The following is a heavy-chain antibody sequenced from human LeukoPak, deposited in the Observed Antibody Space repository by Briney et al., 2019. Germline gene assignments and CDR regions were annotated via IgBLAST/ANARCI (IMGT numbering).Heavy chain of an antibody. CDR3: ARDEGGVSPRYCCGGSCYSVGRPDY. D-gene: IGHD2-15*01. J-gene: IGHJ4*02. V-gene: IGHV3-33*01. CDR1: GFIFSSYG. CDR2: IWYDGNSK. Sequence: PGGSLRLSCAASGFIFSSYGMHWVRQAPGKGLEWVAVIWYDGNSKYYADSVKGRFTISRDNSKNTLYLQMNSLRAEDTAVYYCARDEGGVSPRYCCGGSCYSVGRPDYWGQGTLVTVSS.